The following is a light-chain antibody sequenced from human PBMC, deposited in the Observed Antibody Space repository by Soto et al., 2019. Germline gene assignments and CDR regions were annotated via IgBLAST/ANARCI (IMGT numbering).Light chain of an antibody. CDR3: QQTYSTPRT. CDR2: AAS. CDR1: QTISSY. J-gene: IGKJ1*01. V-gene: IGKV1-39*01. Sequence: DIQMTQSPSSLSASVGDRVTITCRTSQTISSYLNWYQQKPGKAPKLLIYAASSLQSGVPSRFSCSGSGTDFTLTISSLQPEDLPIYFCQQTYSTPRTFGQGTKVEIK.